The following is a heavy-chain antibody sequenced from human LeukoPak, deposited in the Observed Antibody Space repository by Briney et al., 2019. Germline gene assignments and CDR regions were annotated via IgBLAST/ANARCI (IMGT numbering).Heavy chain of an antibody. CDR3: ARDNSVEDTAWWFDP. Sequence: GGSLGLSCAASGFTFSSYAMHWVRQAPGKGLEWVAVISYDGSNKYYADSVKGRFTISRDNSKNTLYLQMSSLRSEDTAVYYCARDNSVEDTAWWFDPWGQGTLVTVSS. J-gene: IGHJ5*02. D-gene: IGHD4-23*01. V-gene: IGHV3-30*04. CDR1: GFTFSSYA. CDR2: ISYDGSNK.